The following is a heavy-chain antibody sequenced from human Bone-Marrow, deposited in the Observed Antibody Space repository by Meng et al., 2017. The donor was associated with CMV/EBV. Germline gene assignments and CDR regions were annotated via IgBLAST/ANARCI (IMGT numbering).Heavy chain of an antibody. D-gene: IGHD3-3*01. CDR3: ACGTIFGVAVMAFDY. J-gene: IGHJ4*02. CDR1: GYTCTGDY. CDR2: IDPNTGGT. V-gene: IGHV1-2*06. Sequence: FGYTCTGDYIHWERQAPGQGPEWMGRIDPNTGGTNYAQKFQGRVTMTRDKSISTAFMELSRLTSDDTAVYYCACGTIFGVAVMAFDYWGQGSLVTVSS.